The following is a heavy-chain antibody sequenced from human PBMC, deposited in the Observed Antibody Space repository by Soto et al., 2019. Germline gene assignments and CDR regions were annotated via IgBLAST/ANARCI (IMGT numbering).Heavy chain of an antibody. Sequence: QVQLQQWGAGLLKPSETLSLTCAVYGGSFSGYYWSWIRQPPGKGLEWIGEINHSGSTNYNPSLKSRVTISVDTAKNQFSLKLSSVTDADTAVYYCARGIFMTTVTTEGGFFDYWGQGTLVTVSS. V-gene: IGHV4-34*01. CDR3: ARGIFMTTVTTEGGFFDY. CDR2: INHSGST. D-gene: IGHD4-17*01. CDR1: GGSFSGYY. J-gene: IGHJ4*02.